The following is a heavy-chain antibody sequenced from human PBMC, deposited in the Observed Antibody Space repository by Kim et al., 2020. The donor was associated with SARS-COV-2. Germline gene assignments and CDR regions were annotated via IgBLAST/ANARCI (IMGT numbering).Heavy chain of an antibody. Sequence: SETLSLTCTVSGGSISSGGYYWSWIRQHPGKGLEWIGYIYYSGSTYYNPSLKSRVTISVDTSKNQFSLKLSSVTAADTAVYYCARGGYYGSGSVLDWFDTWGQGTLVTVSS. CDR2: IYYSGST. V-gene: IGHV4-31*03. CDR3: ARGGYYGSGSVLDWFDT. D-gene: IGHD3-10*01. CDR1: GGSISSGGYY. J-gene: IGHJ5*02.